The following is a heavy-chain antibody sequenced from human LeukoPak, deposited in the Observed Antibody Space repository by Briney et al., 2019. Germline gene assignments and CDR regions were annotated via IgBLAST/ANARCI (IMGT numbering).Heavy chain of an antibody. V-gene: IGHV4-59*01. J-gene: IGHJ4*02. D-gene: IGHD2-2*02. CDR1: GGSISSYY. CDR2: IYYSGST. Sequence: SETLSLTCTVSGGSISSYYWSWIRQPPGKGLEWNGYIYYSGSTNYNPSLKSRVTISVDTSKNQFSLKLSSVTAADTAVYYCARNTYQLLYGVYFDYWGPGTLVTVSS. CDR3: ARNTYQLLYGVYFDY.